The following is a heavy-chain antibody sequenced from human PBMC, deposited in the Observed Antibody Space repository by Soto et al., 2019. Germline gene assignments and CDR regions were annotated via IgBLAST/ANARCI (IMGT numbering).Heavy chain of an antibody. V-gene: IGHV3-7*03. J-gene: IGHJ4*02. CDR3: ARDEVGGYFES. Sequence: GGSLRLSCAASGFTVSSNYMSWVRQAPGKGLEWVANIKQDGSERYYADSVEGRFTISRDNAKSSVYLQMNSLRDEDTALYYCARDEVGGYFESWGRGSLVTVSS. CDR1: GFTVSSNY. D-gene: IGHD3-9*01. CDR2: IKQDGSER.